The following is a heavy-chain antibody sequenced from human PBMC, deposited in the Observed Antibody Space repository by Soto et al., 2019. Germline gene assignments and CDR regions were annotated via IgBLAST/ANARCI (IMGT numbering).Heavy chain of an antibody. V-gene: IGHV3-23*01. CDR3: ARELLYYFEF. CDR2: ISGGGSVT. Sequence: EVQLLESGGGLVQPGGSLRLSCAASGFTFSHYAMSWVRQAAGKGLEWVSGISGGGSVTYYADSVKGRFTISRDNAKNTLYLQMNSLIAEDTAVYYCARELLYYFEFLGQGILVTVSS. CDR1: GFTFSHYA. J-gene: IGHJ4*02. D-gene: IGHD3-10*01.